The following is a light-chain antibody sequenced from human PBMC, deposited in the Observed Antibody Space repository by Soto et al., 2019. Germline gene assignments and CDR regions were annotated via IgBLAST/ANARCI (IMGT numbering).Light chain of an antibody. Sequence: DIQMTQSPSSVSASVGDRVTITCRASQGITSWLAWYQQKPGKAPKLLIYRASNLQSGFPSRFRGRGSGTDFTLTISGLQSADFATYYCQQTTTFPLTFGGGTKVELK. CDR3: QQTTTFPLT. CDR2: RAS. V-gene: IGKV1-12*01. CDR1: QGITSW. J-gene: IGKJ4*01.